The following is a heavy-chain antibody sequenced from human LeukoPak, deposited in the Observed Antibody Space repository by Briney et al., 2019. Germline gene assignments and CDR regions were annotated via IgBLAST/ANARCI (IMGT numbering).Heavy chain of an antibody. J-gene: IGHJ4*02. CDR2: ISPSGGST. CDR3: ARDLGSRDGYNPPNLFDN. Sequence: ASVKVSCKAFGYTFTSNYMHWVRQAPGQGPEWMGVISPSGGSTTYAQKFQGRVTLTRDMSTSTDYLELSSLRSEDTAAYYCARDLGSRDGYNPPNLFDNSGQGTLVTASS. CDR1: GYTFTSNY. V-gene: IGHV1-46*01. D-gene: IGHD5-24*01.